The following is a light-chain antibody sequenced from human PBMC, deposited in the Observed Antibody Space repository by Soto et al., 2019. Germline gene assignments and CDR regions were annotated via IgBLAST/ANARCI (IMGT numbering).Light chain of an antibody. J-gene: IGLJ1*01. Sequence: QSALTQPASVSGSPGQSITISCTGTSSDVGGYNYVSWYQQYPGKVPKLMIHEVGNRPSGVSSRFSGSKSGDTASLTISGLQPEDEADYYCSSYTSSSTLVFGTGTKVTVL. CDR1: SSDVGGYNY. CDR2: EVG. V-gene: IGLV2-14*01. CDR3: SSYTSSSTLV.